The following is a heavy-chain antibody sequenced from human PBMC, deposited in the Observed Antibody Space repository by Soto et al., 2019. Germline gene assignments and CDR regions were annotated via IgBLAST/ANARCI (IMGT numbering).Heavy chain of an antibody. V-gene: IGHV3-21*01. CDR3: ARDHSLRSRPGAFDI. CDR1: GFTFSSYS. D-gene: IGHD4-17*01. Sequence: EVQLAESGGGLVKPGGSLRLSCAASGFTFSSYSMNWVCQAPGKGLEWVSSISSSSSYIYYADSVKGRFTISRDNAKNSLYLQMNSLRAEDTAVYYCARDHSLRSRPGAFDIWGQGTMVTVSS. CDR2: ISSSSSYI. J-gene: IGHJ3*02.